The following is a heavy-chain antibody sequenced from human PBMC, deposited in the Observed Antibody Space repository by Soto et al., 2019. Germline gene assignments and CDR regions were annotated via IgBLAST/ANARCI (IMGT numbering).Heavy chain of an antibody. D-gene: IGHD2-21*02. J-gene: IGHJ4*02. CDR1: GFTFSPYT. CDR2: ISYDGNDK. CDR3: ARGGGFCGADCYKGGIDY. V-gene: IGHV3-30-3*01. Sequence: VQLVESGGGVVQPGRSLRISCAASGFTFSPYTMHWVRQTPGKGLEWVAVISYDGNDKYYTDSVRGRFTISRDNSKNTLYLQMNSLRAEDTALYYCARGGGFCGADCYKGGIDYWGQGALVTVSS.